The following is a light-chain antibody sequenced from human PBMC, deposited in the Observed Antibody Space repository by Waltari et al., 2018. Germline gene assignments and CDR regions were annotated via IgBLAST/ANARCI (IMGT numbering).Light chain of an antibody. CDR2: DTS. V-gene: IGKV3-11*01. J-gene: IGKJ1*01. Sequence: EVVLTQSPGTLSLSPGEEATLSCRATQSVSNMLAWYQQKPGQAPRLLIYDTSNRATGIPARFSGSGSGTDFTLTISSLEPEDFAVYYCQQRSNWPPTFGQGTKVEI. CDR3: QQRSNWPPT. CDR1: QSVSNM.